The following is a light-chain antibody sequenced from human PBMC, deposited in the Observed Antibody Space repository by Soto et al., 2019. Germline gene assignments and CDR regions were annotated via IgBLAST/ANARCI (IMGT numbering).Light chain of an antibody. CDR1: QTISRW. V-gene: IGKV1-5*01. CDR3: HSRA. CDR2: DAS. J-gene: IGKJ5*01. Sequence: DITLTQTPSTLSASVGDEVTIPCRASQTISRWLAWYQQKPGRAPKLLIYDASTLESGVPSRFSGSGSETEFTLTISRLQPDDFATYFCHSRAFGQGTRLEIK.